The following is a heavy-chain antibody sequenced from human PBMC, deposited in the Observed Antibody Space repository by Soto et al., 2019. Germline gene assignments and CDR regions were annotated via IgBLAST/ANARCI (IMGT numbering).Heavy chain of an antibody. CDR3: ARFPGIYSYGSRGGAFDI. Sequence: GGSLRLSCAASGFTFSSYGMHWVRQAPGKGLEWVAVIWYDGSNKYYADSVKGRFTISRDNSKNTLYLQMNSLRAEDTAVYYCARFPGIYSYGSRGGAFDIWGQGTMVTVSS. J-gene: IGHJ3*02. CDR1: GFTFSSYG. V-gene: IGHV3-33*01. D-gene: IGHD5-18*01. CDR2: IWYDGSNK.